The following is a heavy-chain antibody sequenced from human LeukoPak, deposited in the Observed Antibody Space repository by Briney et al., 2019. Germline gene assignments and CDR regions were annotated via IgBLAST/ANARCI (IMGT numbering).Heavy chain of an antibody. Sequence: SETLSLTCTVSGGSITTSYWSWIRQPPGKGLEWIGYVYYTGSANYNPSLKSRVTISVDTSKNQFSLKLSSVTAADTAVYSCARLSPSGYSSNWAWFDPWGQGTLVTVSS. CDR1: GGSITTSY. D-gene: IGHD6-13*01. CDR2: VYYTGSA. CDR3: ARLSPSGYSSNWAWFDP. J-gene: IGHJ5*02. V-gene: IGHV4-59*08.